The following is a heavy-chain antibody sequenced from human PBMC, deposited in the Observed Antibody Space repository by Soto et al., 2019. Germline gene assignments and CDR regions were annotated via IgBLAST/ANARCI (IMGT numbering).Heavy chain of an antibody. V-gene: IGHV2-5*02. CDR3: AHAYGGTSWPNDAFDV. J-gene: IGHJ3*01. CDR1: GFSFSADGVG. CDR2: IYWDDDT. Sequence: QITLKESGPTLVKPTQTLTLTCIFSGFSFSADGVGVGWIRQPPGKAPECLALIYWDDDTRYSPSLKSRLTITKDTSKNQVVLTMTNMDPVDTATYYCAHAYGGTSWPNDAFDVWGQGTVVTVSS. D-gene: IGHD2-2*01.